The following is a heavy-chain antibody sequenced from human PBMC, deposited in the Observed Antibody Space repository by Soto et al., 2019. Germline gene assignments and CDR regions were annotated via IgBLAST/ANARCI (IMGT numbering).Heavy chain of an antibody. J-gene: IGHJ3*02. Sequence: SETLSQTSTVSGCPVSSGSYYWCWIRQPPGKGLEWIGYIYYSGSTNYNSSLQSRVTISVDTSKNQFSLKLTSVTAADTAVYYCARDRGYYDSSGYLKALDIWGKGPMVS. CDR2: IYYSGST. CDR1: GCPVSSGSYY. D-gene: IGHD3-22*01. CDR3: ARDRGYYDSSGYLKALDI. V-gene: IGHV4-61*01.